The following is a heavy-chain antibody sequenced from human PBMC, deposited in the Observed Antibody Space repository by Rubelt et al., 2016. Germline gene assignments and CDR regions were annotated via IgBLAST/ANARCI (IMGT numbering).Heavy chain of an antibody. CDR1: GGSVSSSGYY. CDR2: IYYSGST. Sequence: QLQLQESGPGLVKPSETLSLNCTISGGSVSSSGYYWGWIRQPPGEGLEWIGSIYYSGSTYYNPSLKSRVTISVDTSKNQFPLMRSAVTAADTAVYYCAIPSSGGSSWYFAFDVWGQGTMVTVSS. J-gene: IGHJ3*01. V-gene: IGHV4-39*01. CDR3: AIPSSGGSSWYFAFDV. D-gene: IGHD6-13*01.